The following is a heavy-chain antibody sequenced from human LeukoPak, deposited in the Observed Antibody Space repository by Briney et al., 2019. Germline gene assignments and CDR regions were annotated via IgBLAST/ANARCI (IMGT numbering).Heavy chain of an antibody. CDR3: ARGSNRYYGGNPEVRY. V-gene: IGHV1-46*01. CDR2: INPSGGST. Sequence: ASVKVSCKASGYTFTSYYMHWVRQAPGQGLEWMGVINPSGGSTSYAQKFQGRVTMTRDTSTSTVYMELSSLRSEDTAVYYCARGSNRYYGGNPEVRYWGQGTLVTVSS. D-gene: IGHD4-23*01. J-gene: IGHJ4*02. CDR1: GYTFTSYY.